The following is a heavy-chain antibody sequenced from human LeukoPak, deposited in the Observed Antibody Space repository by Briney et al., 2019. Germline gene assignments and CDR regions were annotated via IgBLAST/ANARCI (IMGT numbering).Heavy chain of an antibody. D-gene: IGHD6-13*01. CDR1: GGSFSGYY. CDR2: INHSGST. CDR3: ARDQGPSGIAAAGTSRFDY. Sequence: NPSETLSLTCAVYGGSFSGYYWSWIRQPPGKGLEWIGEINHSGSTNYNPSLKSRVTISVDTSKNQFPLKLSSVTAADTAVYYCARDQGPSGIAAAGTSRFDYWGQGTLVTVSS. V-gene: IGHV4-34*01. J-gene: IGHJ4*02.